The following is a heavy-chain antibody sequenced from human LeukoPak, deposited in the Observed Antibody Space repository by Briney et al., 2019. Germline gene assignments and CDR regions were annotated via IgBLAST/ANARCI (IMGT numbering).Heavy chain of an antibody. CDR2: ISGSGGNT. CDR1: GFTFSSYA. Sequence: GGSLRLSCAASGFTFSSYAMSWVRQAPGKGLEWVSAISGSGGNTYYADSVKGRFTISRDNSKNTLYLQMNSLRAEDTAVYYCARAYGSGSYYRYYYYMDVWGKGTTVTVSS. J-gene: IGHJ6*03. V-gene: IGHV3-23*01. D-gene: IGHD3-10*01. CDR3: ARAYGSGSYYRYYYYMDV.